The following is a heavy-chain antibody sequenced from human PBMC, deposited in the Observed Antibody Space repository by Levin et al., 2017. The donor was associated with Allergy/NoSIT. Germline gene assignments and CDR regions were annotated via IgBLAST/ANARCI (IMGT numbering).Heavy chain of an antibody. CDR2: IRSSAYGGTT. CDR3: SASHY. V-gene: IGHV3-49*03. J-gene: IGHJ4*02. CDR1: GFTLADYA. D-gene: IGHD2-2*01. Sequence: PGGSLRLSCTASGFTLADYAMTWFRQAPGKGLEWVAYIRSSAYGGTTKYATSVKGRFTVSRDDSKSIAYLQMNSLKTEDTAVYYCSASHYWGQGTLVIVSS.